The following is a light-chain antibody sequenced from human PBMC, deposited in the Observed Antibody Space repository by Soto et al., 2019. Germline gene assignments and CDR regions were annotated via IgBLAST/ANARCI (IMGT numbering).Light chain of an antibody. V-gene: IGKV1-5*03. Sequence: DIQMTQSPSTLSASVGDRVTITCRASQNISNWLAWYQQKPGKAPKLLIYKASSLQSAVPSRFSGSGSGTHCSLTISSLQPDDFASYCCQQSNSFPWTFGQGTKVEIK. CDR2: KAS. J-gene: IGKJ1*01. CDR1: QNISNW. CDR3: QQSNSFPWT.